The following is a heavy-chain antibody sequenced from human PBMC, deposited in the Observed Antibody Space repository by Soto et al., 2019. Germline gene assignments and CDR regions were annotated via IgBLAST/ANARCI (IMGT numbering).Heavy chain of an antibody. V-gene: IGHV3-23*01. Sequence: GGSLRLSCAASGFTFSNFAMSWVRQAPGKGPEWVSTMRGSGGFTYYADSVKGRFTISRDNSQSTVSLQMDSLRAEDSAVYYCVRDLRGAFDYWGQGTLVTVSS. CDR2: MRGSGGFT. D-gene: IGHD1-26*01. J-gene: IGHJ4*02. CDR3: VRDLRGAFDY. CDR1: GFTFSNFA.